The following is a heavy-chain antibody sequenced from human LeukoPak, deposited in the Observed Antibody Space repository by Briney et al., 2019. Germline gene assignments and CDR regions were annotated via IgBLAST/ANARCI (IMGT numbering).Heavy chain of an antibody. D-gene: IGHD3-3*01. CDR3: AKEAYYDFWSGYSDI. J-gene: IGHJ3*02. CDR1: GFTFSSYS. Sequence: GGSLRLSCAASGFTFSSYSMNWVRQAPGKGLEWVSSISSSSSYIYYADSVKGRFTISRDNSKNTLYLQMNSLRAEDTAVYYCAKEAYYDFWSGYSDIWGQGTMVTVSS. V-gene: IGHV3-21*04. CDR2: ISSSSSYI.